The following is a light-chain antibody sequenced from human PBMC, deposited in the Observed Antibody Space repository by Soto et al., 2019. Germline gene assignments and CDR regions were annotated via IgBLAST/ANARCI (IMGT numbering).Light chain of an antibody. J-gene: IGKJ1*01. CDR1: QSISSW. Sequence: DIQMTRSPSTLSASVGDRVTITCRASQSISSWLAWYQQKPGKAPKLLVYDASSLESGLPSRFSGSGSGTEFTLTISSLQPDDFATYYCQQYNSYSPWTFGQGTKVEIK. CDR2: DAS. CDR3: QQYNSYSPWT. V-gene: IGKV1-5*01.